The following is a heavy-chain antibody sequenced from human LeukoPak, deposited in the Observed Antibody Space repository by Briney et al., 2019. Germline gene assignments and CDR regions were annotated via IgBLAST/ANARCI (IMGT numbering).Heavy chain of an antibody. D-gene: IGHD1-26*01. CDR1: GFTVTTLA. Sequence: VGSLRLSCAASGFTVTTLAMTWVRQAPGKGLEWVSVIGESDGRTYYADSVKGRFTISRDESKNTLYLQMNSQRAEDTAVYYCAKGPTDSCWEKLHDWGQGTLVTVSS. CDR3: AKGPTDSCWEKLHD. V-gene: IGHV3-23*01. CDR2: IGESDGRT. J-gene: IGHJ4*02.